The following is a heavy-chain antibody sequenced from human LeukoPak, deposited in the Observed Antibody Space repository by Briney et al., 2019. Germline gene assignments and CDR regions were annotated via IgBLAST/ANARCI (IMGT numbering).Heavy chain of an antibody. V-gene: IGHV4-34*01. Sequence: SETLSLTCAVYGGSFSGYYWSWIRQPPGKGLEWIGEINHSGSTNYNPSLKSRVTISVDTSKNQFSLKLSSVTAADTAVHYCARGRVTIAAAGTWSGGYFDYWGQGTLVTVSS. CDR1: GGSFSGYY. CDR3: ARGRVTIAAAGTWSGGYFDY. J-gene: IGHJ4*02. D-gene: IGHD6-13*01. CDR2: INHSGST.